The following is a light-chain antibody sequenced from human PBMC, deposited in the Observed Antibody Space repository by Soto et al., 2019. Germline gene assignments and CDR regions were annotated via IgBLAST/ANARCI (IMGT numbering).Light chain of an antibody. V-gene: IGKV3-20*01. Sequence: EIVLTQSPGTLSLSPGERATLSCRASKSVSSSYLAWYQQKLGQAPRLLIYGASSRATGISDRFSGSGSGTDXTLXISXXEPEXFAVYYCQQYGTSPQTFGQGTNVVIK. CDR3: QQYGTSPQT. CDR1: KSVSSSY. CDR2: GAS. J-gene: IGKJ1*01.